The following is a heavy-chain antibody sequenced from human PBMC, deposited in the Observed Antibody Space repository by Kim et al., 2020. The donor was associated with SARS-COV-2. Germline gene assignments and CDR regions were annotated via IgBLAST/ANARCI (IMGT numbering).Heavy chain of an antibody. CDR2: ISYDGSNK. CDR3: AKGDLEKGYYYGMDV. Sequence: GGSLRLSCAASGFTFSSYGMHWVRQAPGKGLEWVAVISYDGSNKYYADSVKGRFTISRDNSKNTLYLQMNSLRAEDTAVYYCAKGDLEKGYYYGMDVWGQGTTVTVSS. CDR1: GFTFSSYG. V-gene: IGHV3-30*18. J-gene: IGHJ6*02.